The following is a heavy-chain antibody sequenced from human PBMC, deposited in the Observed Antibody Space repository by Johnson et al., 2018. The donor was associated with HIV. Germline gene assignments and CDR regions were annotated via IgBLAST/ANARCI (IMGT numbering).Heavy chain of an antibody. D-gene: IGHD3-10*01. CDR2: ISYDGSNK. CDR1: GFTFSSYA. Sequence: QVQLVESGGGVVQPGRSLRLSCAASGFTFSSYAVHWVRQAPGKGLEWVAIISYDGSNKYYADSVKGRFTISRDNSKDTLYLQMNSLRVEDTAVYYCAKSTQASVFRESGPYGAFDIWGQRTMVTVSS. V-gene: IGHV3-30-3*02. CDR3: AKSTQASVFRESGPYGAFDI. J-gene: IGHJ3*02.